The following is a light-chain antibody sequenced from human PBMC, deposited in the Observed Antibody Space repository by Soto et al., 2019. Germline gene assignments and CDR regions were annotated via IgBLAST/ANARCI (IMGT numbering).Light chain of an antibody. CDR1: SSNIGAGYD. J-gene: IGLJ2*01. V-gene: IGLV1-40*01. CDR2: GNS. Sequence: QSVLTQPPSVSGAPGQRITISCTGSSSNIGAGYDVHWYQQLPGTAPKLLIYGNSNRPSGVPDRFSGSKSGTSASLAITGLQPDDEADYYCQSYDTRGVVFGGGTKLTVL. CDR3: QSYDTRGVV.